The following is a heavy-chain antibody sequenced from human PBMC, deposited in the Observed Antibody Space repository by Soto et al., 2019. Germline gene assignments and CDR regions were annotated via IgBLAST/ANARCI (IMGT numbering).Heavy chain of an antibody. CDR3: ARIPRYSFPTSDPLDN. V-gene: IGHV1-69*01. J-gene: IGHJ1*01. D-gene: IGHD1-26*01. CDR1: GGTFNTYT. Sequence: QVQLVQSGTDVKKPGSSVTVSCKASGGTFNTYTFSWVRQVPGQGLEWMGSIIPIFGTTHYAQSFQGRLSITADQSSTTTYMELRSLTSHDTALYYCARIPRYSFPTSDPLDNWGQGTLVTVSS. CDR2: IIPIFGTT.